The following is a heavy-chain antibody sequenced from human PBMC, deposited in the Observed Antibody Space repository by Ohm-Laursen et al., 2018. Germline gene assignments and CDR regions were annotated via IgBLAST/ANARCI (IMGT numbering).Heavy chain of an antibody. Sequence: SLRLSCTASGFTFSNAWMSWVRQAPGKGLEWVGRIKSKTDGGTTDYAAPVRGRFTISRDDSKNTLYLQMNSLKTEDTAVYYCTPSATSSGWYRGTTWGQGTLVTVSS. J-gene: IGHJ5*02. CDR3: TPSATSSGWYRGTT. CDR1: GFTFSNAW. CDR2: IKSKTDGGTT. D-gene: IGHD6-19*01. V-gene: IGHV3-15*01.